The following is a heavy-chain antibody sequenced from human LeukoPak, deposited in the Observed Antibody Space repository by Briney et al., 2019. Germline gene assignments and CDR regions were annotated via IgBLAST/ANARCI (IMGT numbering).Heavy chain of an antibody. CDR1: GGSFSGYY. CDR3: ARGRPDDSSGYPFFDY. V-gene: IGHV4-34*01. CDR2: INHSGST. D-gene: IGHD3-22*01. Sequence: SSETLSLTCAVYGGSFSGYYWSWIRQPPGKGLEWIGEINHSGSTNYNPSLKSRVTISVDTSKNQFSLKLSSVTAADTAVYYCARGRPDDSSGYPFFDYWGQGTLVTVSS. J-gene: IGHJ4*02.